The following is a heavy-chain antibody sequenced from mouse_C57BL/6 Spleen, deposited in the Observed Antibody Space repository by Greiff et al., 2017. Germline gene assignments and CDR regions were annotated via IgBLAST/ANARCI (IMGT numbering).Heavy chain of an antibody. CDR1: GFTFSDYG. D-gene: IGHD1-1*02. J-gene: IGHJ3*01. V-gene: IGHV5-17*01. Sequence: EVQVVESGGGLVKPGGSLKLSCAASGFTFSDYGMHWVRQAPEKGLEWVAYISSGSSTLYYADTVKGRFTISRDNAKNTLFLQMTSLRSEDTARYYCARPKSLLYGWFAYWGQGTLVTVSA. CDR3: ARPKSLLYGWFAY. CDR2: ISSGSSTL.